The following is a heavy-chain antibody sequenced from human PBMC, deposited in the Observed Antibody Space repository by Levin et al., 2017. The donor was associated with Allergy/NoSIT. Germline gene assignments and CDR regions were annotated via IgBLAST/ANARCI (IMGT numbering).Heavy chain of an antibody. CDR1: GGTFSSYA. CDR3: ARDRFPRGVTGTEAHYYYYGMDV. Sequence: SVKVSCKASGGTFSSYAISWVRQAPGQGLEWMGGIIPIFGTANYAQKFQGRVTITADESTSTAYMELSSLRSEDTAVYYCARDRFPRGVTGTEAHYYYYGMDVWGQGTTVTVSS. D-gene: IGHD1-7*01. V-gene: IGHV1-69*13. CDR2: IIPIFGTA. J-gene: IGHJ6*02.